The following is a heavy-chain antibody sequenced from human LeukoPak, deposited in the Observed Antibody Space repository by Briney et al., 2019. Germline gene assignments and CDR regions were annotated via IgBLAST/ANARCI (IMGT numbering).Heavy chain of an antibody. Sequence: GGSLRLSCATSGFTFSSYGFHWVRQAPGKGLEWVAAIWYDGSNKYYGDSVKGRFTISRDNSKNTVYLQMNSLRAEDTAVYHCARDPARRMDVWGQGTTVTVSS. V-gene: IGHV3-33*01. CDR3: ARDPARRMDV. CDR1: GFTFSSYG. CDR2: IWYDGSNK. J-gene: IGHJ6*02.